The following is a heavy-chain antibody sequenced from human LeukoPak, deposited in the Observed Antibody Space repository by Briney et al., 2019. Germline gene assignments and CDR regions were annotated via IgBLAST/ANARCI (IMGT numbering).Heavy chain of an antibody. V-gene: IGHV4-31*03. J-gene: IGHJ4*02. Sequence: PSQTLSLTCTVSGGSISSGGYYWSWIRQHPGKGLEWIGYIYYSGSTYYNPSLKSRVTISVDTSKNQFSLRLNSVTAADTAVYYCARSKDYAMRMDYWGQGILVTVSS. CDR2: IYYSGST. CDR1: GGSISSGGYY. CDR3: ARSKDYAMRMDY. D-gene: IGHD4/OR15-4a*01.